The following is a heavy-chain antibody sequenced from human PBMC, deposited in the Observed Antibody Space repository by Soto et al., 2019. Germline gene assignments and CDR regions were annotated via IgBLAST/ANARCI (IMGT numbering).Heavy chain of an antibody. CDR1: GFTFSNAW. CDR3: TTGYCSGGSCYSLDY. D-gene: IGHD2-15*01. V-gene: IGHV3-15*01. Sequence: EVQLVESGGGLVKPGGSLRLSCAASGFTFSNAWMSWVRQAPGKGLEWVGRIKSKTDGGTTDYAAPVKGRFTISRDDSKNTLYLQMNSLKTEDTAVYYCTTGYCSGGSCYSLDYWGQGTLVTVSP. CDR2: IKSKTDGGTT. J-gene: IGHJ4*02.